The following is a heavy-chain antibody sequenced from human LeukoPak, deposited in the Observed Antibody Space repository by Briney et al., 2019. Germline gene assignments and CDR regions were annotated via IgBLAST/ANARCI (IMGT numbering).Heavy chain of an antibody. J-gene: IGHJ5*02. CDR1: GGSISSGVYH. CDR3: ARDIPSGCHDH. CDR2: IYYTGAT. Sequence: SETLSLTCTVSGGSISSGVYHWGWIRQSPGEGLEWIASIYYTGATYYNPSLKSRVAISLDTSKNQFSLKMESVTAADTAIYYCARDIPSGCHDHWGQGTLVTVSS. V-gene: IGHV4-39*07. D-gene: IGHD3-3*01.